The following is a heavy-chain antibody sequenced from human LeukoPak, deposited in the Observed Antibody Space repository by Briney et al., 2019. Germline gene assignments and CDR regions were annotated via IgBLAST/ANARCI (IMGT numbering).Heavy chain of an antibody. CDR3: ARGGPGDYVFGSGINWFDP. V-gene: IGHV4-59*01. CDR1: GGSISNYY. Sequence: SETLFLTCTVSGGSISNYYWSWIRQPPGKGLEWIGYIYYSGSTNYNPSLKSRITISVDTSKNQFSLKLSSVTAADTAVYYCARGGPGDYVFGSGINWFDPWGQGTLVTVSS. D-gene: IGHD4-17*01. J-gene: IGHJ5*02. CDR2: IYYSGST.